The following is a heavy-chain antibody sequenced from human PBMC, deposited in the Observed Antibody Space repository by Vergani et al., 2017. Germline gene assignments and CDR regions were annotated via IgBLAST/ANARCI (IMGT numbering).Heavy chain of an antibody. V-gene: IGHV3-21*01. D-gene: IGHD6-13*01. CDR3: ARASSWYTFGFDY. CDR1: GFTFSSHS. Sequence: EVQLVESGGGLVKPGGSLRLSCAASGFTFSSHSMNWVRQAPGKGLEWVSSISSSSSYIYYADSVKGRFTISRDNAKNSLYLQMNSLRAEDTAVYYCARASSWYTFGFDYWGQGTLVTVSS. J-gene: IGHJ4*02. CDR2: ISSSSSYI.